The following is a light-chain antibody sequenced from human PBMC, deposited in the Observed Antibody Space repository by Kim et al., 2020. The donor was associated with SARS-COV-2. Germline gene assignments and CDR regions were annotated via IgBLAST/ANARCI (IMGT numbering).Light chain of an antibody. CDR3: NSRDSNDNVV. CDR1: SLRSYY. J-gene: IGLJ2*01. Sequence: LGQTGRTTCQGDSLRSYYATWYQQKPGQAPILVIYGKNNRPSGIPDRFSGSSSGNTASLTITGTQAGDEADYYCNSRDSNDNVVFGAGTQLTVL. V-gene: IGLV3-19*01. CDR2: GKN.